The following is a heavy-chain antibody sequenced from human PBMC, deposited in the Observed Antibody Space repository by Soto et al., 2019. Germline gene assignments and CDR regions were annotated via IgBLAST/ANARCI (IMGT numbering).Heavy chain of an antibody. CDR3: ARGDESSGYDY. CDR2: INHSGST. Sequence: QVQLQQWCAGLLKPSETLALTCAGYCGSCSGYYWSWIRQPPGKGREWVGEINHSGSTNYNASLMSRVTLSVDTSKNQFSLQLRYVTAADPAVYDCARGDESSGYDYWGQGSLITVFS. V-gene: IGHV4-34*01. CDR1: CGSCSGYY. J-gene: IGHJ4*02. D-gene: IGHD3-22*01.